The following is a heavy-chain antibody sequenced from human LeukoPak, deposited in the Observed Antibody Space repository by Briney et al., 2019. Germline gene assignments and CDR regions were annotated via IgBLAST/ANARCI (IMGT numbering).Heavy chain of an antibody. CDR3: ASSGGYYFDY. CDR1: GGSISSYY. J-gene: IGHJ4*02. CDR2: MYYSGST. V-gene: IGHV4-59*01. Sequence: SETLSLTCTVSGGSISSYYWSWIRQPPGKGLEWIGYMYYSGSTNYNPSLKSRVTISVDTSKNQFSLKLSSVTAADTAVYYCASSGGYYFDYWGQGTLVTVSS.